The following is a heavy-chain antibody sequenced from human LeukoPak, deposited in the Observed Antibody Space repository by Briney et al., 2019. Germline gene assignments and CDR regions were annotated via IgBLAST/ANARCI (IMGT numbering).Heavy chain of an antibody. CDR2: IYHSGST. J-gene: IGHJ4*02. Sequence: SGTLSLTCAVSGGSISSSNWWSWVRQPPGKGLEWIGEIYHSGSTNYNPSLKSRVTISVDKSKNQFSLKLSSVTAADTAVYYCARDPPRSGYYDSSGPPGYWGQGTLVTVSS. V-gene: IGHV4-4*02. CDR3: ARDPPRSGYYDSSGPPGY. CDR1: GGSISSSNW. D-gene: IGHD3-22*01.